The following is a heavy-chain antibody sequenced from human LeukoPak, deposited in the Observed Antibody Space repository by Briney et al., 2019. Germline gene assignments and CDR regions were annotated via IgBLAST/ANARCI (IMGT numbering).Heavy chain of an antibody. V-gene: IGHV3-23*01. Sequence: PGGSLRLSCAASGFTFSSYAMSWVRQAPEKGLEWVSTISGSGGGTYCADSVKGRFTISRDDSKNTPYLQMNSLRAEDTAVYYCAKDLGRYRNNYFDYWGQGTLVTVSS. D-gene: IGHD1-26*01. CDR2: ISGSGGGT. J-gene: IGHJ4*02. CDR3: AKDLGRYRNNYFDY. CDR1: GFTFSSYA.